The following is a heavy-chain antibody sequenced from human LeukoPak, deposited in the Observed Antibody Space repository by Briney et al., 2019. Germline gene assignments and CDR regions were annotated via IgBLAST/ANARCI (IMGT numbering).Heavy chain of an antibody. D-gene: IGHD3-3*01. CDR1: GYTFISYD. J-gene: IGHJ6*03. CDR3: ARRQASGYDFWSGLSYYMDV. CDR2: MNPNRGNT. Sequence: ASVNVSCKASGYTFISYDINWVRQAPGQGLEWMGWMNPNRGNTGYAQKFQGRVTITRNTSISTAYMELSSLRSEDTGVYYCARRQASGYDFWSGLSYYMDVWGKGTTVTVSS. V-gene: IGHV1-8*03.